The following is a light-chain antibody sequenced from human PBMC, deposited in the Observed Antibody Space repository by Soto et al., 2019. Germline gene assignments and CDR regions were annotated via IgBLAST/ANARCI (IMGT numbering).Light chain of an antibody. Sequence: EIVMTQSPATLSVSPGERATLSCRASQSVSSNLAWYQQKPGQAPRLLIYGAPTRATGIPARFSGSGSGTEFTLTISSLQSEDFAVYYCQQYNNWPPNYTFGQGTKLEIK. CDR1: QSVSSN. CDR2: GAP. J-gene: IGKJ2*01. CDR3: QQYNNWPPNYT. V-gene: IGKV3-15*01.